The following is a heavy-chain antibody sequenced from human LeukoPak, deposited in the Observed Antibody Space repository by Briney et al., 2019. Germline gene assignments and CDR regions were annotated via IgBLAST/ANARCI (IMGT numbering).Heavy chain of an antibody. D-gene: IGHD2-21*02. CDR2: IYFSGST. Sequence: SGTLSLTCAVSGGSISSHNWWRWVRQPPGKGLEWIGEIYFSGSTNINPSLRSRVTISVDRSKNHFSLRLSSVTAADTAVYYCARDNTVTAGVFDYWGQGTLVTVSS. V-gene: IGHV4-4*02. J-gene: IGHJ4*02. CDR1: GGSISSHNW. CDR3: ARDNTVTAGVFDY.